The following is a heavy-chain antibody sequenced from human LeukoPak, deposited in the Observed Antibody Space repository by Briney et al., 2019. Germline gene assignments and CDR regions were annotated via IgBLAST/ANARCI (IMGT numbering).Heavy chain of an antibody. CDR1: GFTFSSYW. CDR2: IKQDGSEK. J-gene: IGHJ4*02. CDR3: ARGGTSGWRTPNDDY. D-gene: IGHD6-19*01. Sequence: GGSLRLSCAASGFTFSSYWMSWVRQAPGKGLEWVANIKQDGSEKYYVDSVKGRFTISRDNAKNSLYLQMNSLRAEDTAVYYCARGGTSGWRTPNDDYWGQGTLVTVSS. V-gene: IGHV3-7*03.